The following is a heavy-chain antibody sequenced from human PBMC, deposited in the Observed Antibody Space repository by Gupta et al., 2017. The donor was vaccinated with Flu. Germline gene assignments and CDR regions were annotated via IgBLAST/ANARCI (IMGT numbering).Heavy chain of an antibody. D-gene: IGHD1-14*01. V-gene: IGHV1-8*01. CDR3: ARRHKDHVYYFLDD. CDR1: RYTLGSYE. Sequence: QVQLVQSGPAVKKPGASVKVSCKASRYTLGSYEINWVRQASGQGTEGTGWINPNRGNTGYAQKVQGRVTMTRNNSISTAYMERTGLRSEDTAVYYCARRHKDHVYYFLDDWGRGTTVTVSS. CDR2: INPNRGNT. J-gene: IGHJ6*03.